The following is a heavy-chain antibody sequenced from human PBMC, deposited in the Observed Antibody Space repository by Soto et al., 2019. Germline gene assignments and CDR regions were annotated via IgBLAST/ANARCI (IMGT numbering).Heavy chain of an antibody. D-gene: IGHD6-19*01. CDR3: AKDLENLNYSSGWYGGTYYYGMDV. CDR2: ISGSGGST. CDR1: GFTFSSYA. V-gene: IGHV3-23*01. Sequence: GESLKISCAASGFTFSSYAMSWVRQAPGKGLEWVSAISGSGGSTYYADTVKGRFTISRDNSKNTLYLQMNSLRAEDTAVYYCAKDLENLNYSSGWYGGTYYYGMDVWGQGTTVTVSS. J-gene: IGHJ6*02.